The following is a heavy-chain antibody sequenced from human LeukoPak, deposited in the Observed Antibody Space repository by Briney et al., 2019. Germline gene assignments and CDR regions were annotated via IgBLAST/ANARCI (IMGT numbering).Heavy chain of an antibody. CDR2: ISSGGSYI. J-gene: IGHJ6*02. V-gene: IGHV3-21*01. Sequence: GGSLRLSCAASGFTFSSFSMNWVRQAPEKGLEWVSSISSGGSYIYYADSVKGRFTISRDNAKNSLYLQMNSLRAEDTAVYYCARASDIYGVDVWGQGTTDTVSS. CDR3: ARASDIYGVDV. D-gene: IGHD3-9*01. CDR1: GFTFSSFS.